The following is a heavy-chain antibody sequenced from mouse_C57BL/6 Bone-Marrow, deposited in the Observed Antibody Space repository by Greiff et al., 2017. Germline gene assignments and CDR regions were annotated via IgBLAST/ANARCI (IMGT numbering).Heavy chain of an antibody. CDR3: TREGNYYYAMYY. D-gene: IGHD2-1*01. J-gene: IGHJ4*01. CDR2: ILPGSGST. CDR1: GYTFTGYW. Sequence: VQLQQSGAELMKPGASVKLSCKATGYTFTGYWLEWVKQRPGHGLEWIGEILPGSGSTKYNEKLKGKTTFTAATSSNTANMQLSSLTTEDSVIYYCTREGNYYYAMYYWGQGTSVTVSS. V-gene: IGHV1-9*01.